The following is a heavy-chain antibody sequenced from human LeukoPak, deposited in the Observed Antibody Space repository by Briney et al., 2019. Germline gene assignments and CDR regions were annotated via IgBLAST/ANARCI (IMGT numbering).Heavy chain of an antibody. CDR3: TTERLVFDY. CDR2: IKSNTDGGTT. Sequence: PGGSLRLSCAASGFTFSNAWMSWVRQAPGKGLEWVGRIKSNTDGGTTDYAAPVKGRFTISRDDSKNTLYLQMNSLKTEDTAVYYCTTERLVFDYWGQGTQVTVSS. D-gene: IGHD6-6*01. CDR1: GFTFSNAW. J-gene: IGHJ4*02. V-gene: IGHV3-15*01.